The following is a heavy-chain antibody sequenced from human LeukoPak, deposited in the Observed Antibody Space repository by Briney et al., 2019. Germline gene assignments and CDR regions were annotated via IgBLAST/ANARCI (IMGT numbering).Heavy chain of an antibody. D-gene: IGHD2-15*01. J-gene: IGHJ4*02. CDR3: ARSFGGSLAY. CDR1: GFTLSSYW. V-gene: IGHV3-74*01. Sequence: GGSLRLSCVASGFTLSSYWMYWVRHAPGKGLVCVSGINGDGSSTNYADSVRGRFTISRDNAKNTLYLQMNSLGAEDTAVYYCARSFGGSLAYWGRGTLVTVSS. CDR2: INGDGSST.